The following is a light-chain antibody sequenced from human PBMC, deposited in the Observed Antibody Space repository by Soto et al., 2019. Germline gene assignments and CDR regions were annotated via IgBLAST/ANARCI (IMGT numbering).Light chain of an antibody. CDR2: EVN. CDR1: SSDVGGYNF. J-gene: IGLJ2*01. V-gene: IGLV2-8*01. CDR3: SSYAGTNVV. Sequence: QSVLTQPPSASGSPGQSVTISCTGTSSDVGGYNFVSWYQQHPGKAPKLMIFEVNKRPSGVPDRFSGSKSGNTASLTVSGHQAEDGADYYCSSYAGTNVVFGGGTQLTVL.